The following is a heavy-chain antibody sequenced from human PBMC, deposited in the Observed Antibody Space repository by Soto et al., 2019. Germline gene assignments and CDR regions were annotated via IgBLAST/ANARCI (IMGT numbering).Heavy chain of an antibody. D-gene: IGHD3-3*02. Sequence: SETLSLTCTVSGGSIISSSFHWGWIRQPPGKGLEWIGSIYYSGSTYYSPSLKSRVTISVDTSKNQFSLKLSSVTAADTAVYYCASPKIAFYNWFDPWGQGTLVTVSS. J-gene: IGHJ5*02. CDR1: GGSIISSSFH. CDR3: ASPKIAFYNWFDP. V-gene: IGHV4-39*01. CDR2: IYYSGST.